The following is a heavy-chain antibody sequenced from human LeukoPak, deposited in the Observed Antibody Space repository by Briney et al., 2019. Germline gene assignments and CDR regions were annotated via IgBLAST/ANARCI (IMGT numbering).Heavy chain of an antibody. CDR3: ARVTSSDTAGAFDI. CDR1: GYTFTDYF. D-gene: IGHD5-18*01. CDR2: INPNSGAT. V-gene: IGHV1-2*02. J-gene: IGHJ3*02. Sequence: ASVKVSCKSSGYTFTDYFIHWVRQAPGQGLEWMGWINPNSGATKYAQKFQGRVSMTRDTSINTAYMDLTNLRSDDTAIFYCARVTSSDTAGAFDIWGQGTMVTVSS.